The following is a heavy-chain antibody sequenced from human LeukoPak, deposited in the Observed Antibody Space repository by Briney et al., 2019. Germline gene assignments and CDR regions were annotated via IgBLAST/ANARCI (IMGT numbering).Heavy chain of an antibody. Sequence: PSETLSLTCSISGGSISSGDHYWTWIRQPAGKELEWIGRIHTTGRTNYNPSLKSRVTISVDTSKNQFSLKLSSVTAADTAVYYCAREGGRDGYKNPRYYYYMDVWGKGTTVTISS. D-gene: IGHD5-24*01. CDR1: GGSISSGDHY. V-gene: IGHV4-61*02. J-gene: IGHJ6*03. CDR2: IHTTGRT. CDR3: AREGGRDGYKNPRYYYYMDV.